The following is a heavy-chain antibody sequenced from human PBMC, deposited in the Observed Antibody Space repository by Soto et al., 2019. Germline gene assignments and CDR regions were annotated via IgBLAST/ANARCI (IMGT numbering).Heavy chain of an antibody. V-gene: IGHV4-30-2*01. CDR3: ARDKITGLFDY. CDR2: NYYGGRT. J-gene: IGHJ4*02. D-gene: IGHD2-8*02. CDR1: GGSISSGGYS. Sequence: SETLSLTCAVSGGSISSGGYSWSWIRQPPGKGLEWIGSNYYGGRTHYNPSLKNRVTISVDTSKNQFSLKLTSVTAADTAVYYCARDKITGLFDYWGQGTLVTVSS.